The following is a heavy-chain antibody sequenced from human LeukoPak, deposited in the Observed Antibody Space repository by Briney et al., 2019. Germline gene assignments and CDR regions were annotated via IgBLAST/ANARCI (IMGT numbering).Heavy chain of an antibody. Sequence: PSQTLSPTCTVSGGSISSGGYYWSWIRQHPGKGLEWIGYIYYSGSTYYNPSLKSRVTISVDTSKNQFSLKLSSVTAADTAVYYCARDPYYDFWSGYPYGMDVWGQGTTVTVSS. CDR1: GGSISSGGYY. CDR2: IYYSGST. J-gene: IGHJ6*02. D-gene: IGHD3-3*01. V-gene: IGHV4-31*03. CDR3: ARDPYYDFWSGYPYGMDV.